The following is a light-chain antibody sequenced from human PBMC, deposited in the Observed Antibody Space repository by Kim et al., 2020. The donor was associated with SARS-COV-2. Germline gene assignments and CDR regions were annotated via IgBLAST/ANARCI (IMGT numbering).Light chain of an antibody. CDR1: SGHSSYA. J-gene: IGLJ2*01. Sequence: QLVLTQSPSASASLGASVKLTCTLSSGHSSYAIAWHQQPPEKGPRYLMKLNSDDSHSKGDVIPDRCSGSSSGAERYLTISSLQSEDDADYYCQTWDTGMWVFGGGTQLTVL. V-gene: IGLV4-69*01. CDR2: LNSDDSH. CDR3: QTWDTGMWV.